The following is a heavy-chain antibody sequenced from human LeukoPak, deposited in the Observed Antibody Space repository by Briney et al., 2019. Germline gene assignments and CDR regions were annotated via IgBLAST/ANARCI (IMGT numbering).Heavy chain of an antibody. Sequence: GASVKVSCKASGYTLTSYDISWVRQAPGQGLEWMGWISAYNGNANYAQKLQGRVTMTTDTSTSTAYMELRSLRSDDTAVYYCARSGIVGATHWFDPWGQGTLVTVSS. D-gene: IGHD1-26*01. V-gene: IGHV1-18*01. CDR3: ARSGIVGATHWFDP. CDR1: GYTLTSYD. J-gene: IGHJ5*02. CDR2: ISAYNGNA.